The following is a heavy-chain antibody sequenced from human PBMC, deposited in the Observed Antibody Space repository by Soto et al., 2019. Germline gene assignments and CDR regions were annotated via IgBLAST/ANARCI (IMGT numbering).Heavy chain of an antibody. Sequence: QEQLVQSGAEVKKPGASVKISCKASGYTFNTYDINWVRQATGQGLEWMGWMNPESGSTGFAQSFPGRITLTRNTTLNTVYMEVRSLTNEATAGYFCARSGGSGYYSAHYYGMDVWGPGTTVTVSS. J-gene: IGHJ6*02. V-gene: IGHV1-8*01. D-gene: IGHD3-22*01. CDR3: ARSGGSGYYSAHYYGMDV. CDR1: GYTFNTYD. CDR2: MNPESGST.